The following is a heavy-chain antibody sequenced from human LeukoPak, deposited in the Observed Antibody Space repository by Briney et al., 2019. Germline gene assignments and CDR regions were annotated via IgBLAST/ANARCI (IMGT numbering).Heavy chain of an antibody. CDR1: GFTVRTNY. CDR3: ARDPHNSGSGRYFDL. Sequence: PGGSLRLSCAASGFTVRTNYMSWVRQAPGKGLEWVSAVYSGGTISYADSVKGRFTISRDNSKNTLYLQMNSLRAEDTAVYYCARDPHNSGSGRYFDLWGRGTLVTVSS. V-gene: IGHV3-66*01. D-gene: IGHD3-10*01. CDR2: VYSGGTI. J-gene: IGHJ2*01.